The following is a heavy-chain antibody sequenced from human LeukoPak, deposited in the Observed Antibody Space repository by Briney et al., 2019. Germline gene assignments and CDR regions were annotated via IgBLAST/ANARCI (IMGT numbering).Heavy chain of an antibody. D-gene: IGHD3-3*02. CDR1: GFTFSSYG. CDR3: AKEAHFWSGYYPYGMDV. J-gene: IGHJ6*02. V-gene: IGHV3-30*18. Sequence: GGSLRLSCAASGFTFSSYGMHWVRQALGKGLEWVAVISYDGSNKYYADSVKGRFTISRDNSKNTLYLQMNSLRAEDTAVYYCAKEAHFWSGYYPYGMDVWGQGTTVTVSS. CDR2: ISYDGSNK.